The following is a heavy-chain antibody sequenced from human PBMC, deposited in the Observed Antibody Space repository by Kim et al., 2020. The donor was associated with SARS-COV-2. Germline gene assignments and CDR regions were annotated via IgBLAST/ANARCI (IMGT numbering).Heavy chain of an antibody. J-gene: IGHJ6*02. V-gene: IGHV3-49*03. D-gene: IGHD4-17*01. CDR2: IRSKAYGGTT. CDR1: GFTFGDYA. CDR3: TRGGYGDYEWGYYYYYGVAV. Sequence: GGSLRLSCTASGFTFGDYAMSWFRQAPGKGLEWVGFIRSKAYGGTTEYAATVKGRFTISRDDSKSIAYLQMNSLKTEDTAVYYCTRGGYGDYEWGYYYYYGVAVGGQGPRSPSP.